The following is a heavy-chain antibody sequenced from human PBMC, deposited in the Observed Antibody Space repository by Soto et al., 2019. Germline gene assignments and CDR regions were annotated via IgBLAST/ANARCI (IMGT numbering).Heavy chain of an antibody. Sequence: GGSLRLSCAASGFTFSSYGLHWVRQAPGKGLEWVAVISYDGSNKYYADSVKGRFTISRDNSKNTLYLQMNSLRAEDTAVYYCAKGLPGYCSGWYGNYYYYGFDLCGQGTTVTVSS. CDR1: GFTFSSYG. CDR2: ISYDGSNK. V-gene: IGHV3-30*18. CDR3: AKGLPGYCSGWYGNYYYYGFDL. D-gene: IGHD6-19*01. J-gene: IGHJ6*02.